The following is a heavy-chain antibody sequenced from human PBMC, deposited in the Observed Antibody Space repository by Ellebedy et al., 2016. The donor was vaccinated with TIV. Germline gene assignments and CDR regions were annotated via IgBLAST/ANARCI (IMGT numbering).Heavy chain of an antibody. V-gene: IGHV3-15*07. Sequence: GESLKISXAASGFTFSNAWMNWVRQAPGKGLEWVGRIRSKSVGETTDYAAPVEGRFTISRDDSKNTLYLQMNSLKTEDTAVYYCARTFFHWGQGTLVTVPS. CDR1: GFTFSNAW. D-gene: IGHD1-14*01. J-gene: IGHJ4*02. CDR2: IRSKSVGETT. CDR3: ARTFFH.